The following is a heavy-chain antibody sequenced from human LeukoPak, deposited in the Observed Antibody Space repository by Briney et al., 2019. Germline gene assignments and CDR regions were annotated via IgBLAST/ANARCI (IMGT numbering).Heavy chain of an antibody. CDR3: ARNSNFDTHDF. CDR1: GFTFSSYS. V-gene: IGHV3-7*01. Sequence: GGSLRLSCAASGFTFSSYSMNWVRQAPGKGLEWVAAIKTDGSKEYYVDSVRGRFTISRDNGKDSVFLQMNSLRADDTAVYFCARNSNFDTHDFWGQGTLVIVS. D-gene: IGHD3-22*01. J-gene: IGHJ4*02. CDR2: IKTDGSKE.